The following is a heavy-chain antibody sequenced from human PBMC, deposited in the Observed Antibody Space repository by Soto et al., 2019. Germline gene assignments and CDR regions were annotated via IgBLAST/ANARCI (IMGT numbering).Heavy chain of an antibody. V-gene: IGHV4-34*01. CDR3: ARSGVAVAGTDC. Sequence: PSETLSLTCAVYGGSFSGFSWSWIRQPPGKGLEWLGEINHRGTTNYNPSLKSRVTISVDTSKNQLSLRLSSVTAADTAVYYCARSGVAVAGTDCWGQGTLVTVSS. CDR1: GGSFSGFS. J-gene: IGHJ4*02. D-gene: IGHD6-19*01. CDR2: INHRGTT.